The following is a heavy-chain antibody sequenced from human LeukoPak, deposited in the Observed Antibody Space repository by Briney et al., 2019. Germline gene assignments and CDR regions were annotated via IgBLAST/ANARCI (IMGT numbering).Heavy chain of an antibody. D-gene: IGHD2-2*01. Sequence: SETLSLTCAVYGGSFSGYYWSWIRQPPGKGLEWIGEINHSGSTNYNPSLKSRVTISVDTSKNQFSLKLSSVTAADTAVYYCARRVRVVVAARQSYYMDVWGKGTTVTVSS. V-gene: IGHV4-34*01. J-gene: IGHJ6*03. CDR3: ARRVRVVVAARQSYYMDV. CDR2: INHSGST. CDR1: GGSFSGYY.